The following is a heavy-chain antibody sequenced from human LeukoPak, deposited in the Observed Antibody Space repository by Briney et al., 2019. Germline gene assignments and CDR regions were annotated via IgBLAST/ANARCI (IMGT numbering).Heavy chain of an antibody. Sequence: PGGSLRLSCAASGFTFSIYAMSWVRQTPRKGLEWVAAISGDNPGTYHATSVKGRFTISRDNSRNTLHLQMSGLRAEDTARYYCAKAPVGHCSGAFCYHFDSWGQGTLVTVSS. CDR3: AKAPVGHCSGAFCYHFDS. CDR2: ISGDNPGT. V-gene: IGHV3-23*01. J-gene: IGHJ4*02. D-gene: IGHD2-15*01. CDR1: GFTFSIYA.